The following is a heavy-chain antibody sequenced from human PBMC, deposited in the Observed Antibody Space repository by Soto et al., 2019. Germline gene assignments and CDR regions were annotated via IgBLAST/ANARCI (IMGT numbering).Heavy chain of an antibody. D-gene: IGHD6-13*01. CDR3: ARVLIAAANILFDP. Sequence: PGGSLRLACAASGFTFSSYWMSWVRQAPGKGLEWVANIKQDGSEKYYVDSVKGRFTISRDNAKNSLYLQMNSLRAEDTAVYYCARVLIAAANILFDPWGQGTLVTVSS. V-gene: IGHV3-7*01. CDR2: IKQDGSEK. CDR1: GFTFSSYW. J-gene: IGHJ5*02.